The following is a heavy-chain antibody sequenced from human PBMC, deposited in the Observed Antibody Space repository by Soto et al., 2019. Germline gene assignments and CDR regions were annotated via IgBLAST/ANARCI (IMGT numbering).Heavy chain of an antibody. CDR3: GTVFEH. Sequence: EVQLVESGGGSVQPGGSLRLSCVASGITFTNYWMHWVRQVPGKGLVWVARVDSDGRGTSYVDFGKGRFTISRDNAKNTLYLQRHSLRVDATTMYYCGTVFEHWGQGIPVTVSS. J-gene: IGHJ4*02. CDR1: GITFTNYW. CDR2: VDSDGRGT. V-gene: IGHV3-74*01.